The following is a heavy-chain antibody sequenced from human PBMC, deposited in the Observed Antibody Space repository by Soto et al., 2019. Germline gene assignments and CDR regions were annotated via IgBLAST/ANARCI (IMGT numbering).Heavy chain of an antibody. CDR1: GFSFSSYE. CDR2: ISTSVATM. CDR3: ARARRNFAFWSEPHLGDGMDV. D-gene: IGHD3-3*01. Sequence: EVQVVESGGGFVQPGGSLRLSCAASGFSFSSYEMNWVRQAPGKGLEWVSYISTSVATMSYADSVKGRFTISRDNAKKSLYLQLTSLRVEDTGVYYGARARRNFAFWSEPHLGDGMDVWCQGTAVTVSS. J-gene: IGHJ6*02. V-gene: IGHV3-48*03.